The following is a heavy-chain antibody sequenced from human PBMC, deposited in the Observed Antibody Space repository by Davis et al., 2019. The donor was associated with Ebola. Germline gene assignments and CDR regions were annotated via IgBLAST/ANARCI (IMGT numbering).Heavy chain of an antibody. V-gene: IGHV3-23*01. CDR2: ISGSGGNT. J-gene: IGHJ4*02. CDR1: GFTFSSYA. Sequence: GESLKISCAASGFTFSSYAMSWVRQAPGKGLEWVSTISGSGGNTYYADSVKGRFTISRDNSKNTLYLQMNSLRAEDTAVYYCSKRSIGATRYFDYWGQGTLVTVSS. CDR3: SKRSIGATRYFDY. D-gene: IGHD1-26*01.